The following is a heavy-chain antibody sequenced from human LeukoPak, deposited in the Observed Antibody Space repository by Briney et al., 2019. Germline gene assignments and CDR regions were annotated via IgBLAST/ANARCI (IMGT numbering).Heavy chain of an antibody. CDR1: GFTFSNCA. Sequence: PGGSLRLSCAASGFTFSNCAMSWVRQAPGKGLEWVGRIKSKTDGGTTDYAAPVKGRFTISRDDSKNTLYLQMNSLKTEDTAVYYCTTDPTQQWLLYWGQGTLVTVSS. D-gene: IGHD6-19*01. CDR3: TTDPTQQWLLY. V-gene: IGHV3-15*01. CDR2: IKSKTDGGTT. J-gene: IGHJ4*02.